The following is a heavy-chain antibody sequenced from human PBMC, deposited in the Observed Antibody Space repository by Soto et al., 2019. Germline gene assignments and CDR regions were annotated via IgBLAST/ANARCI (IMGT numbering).Heavy chain of an antibody. V-gene: IGHV3-23*01. D-gene: IGHD3-9*01. CDR2: ISGSGGST. CDR3: VKGFRGYDILTGPEDY. CDR1: GFTFSSYA. J-gene: IGHJ4*02. Sequence: EVQLLESGGGLVQPGGSLRLSCAASGFTFSSYAMSWVRQAPGKGLEWVSDISGSGGSTYYADSVKGRFTISRDNSKNPLFLQMNSLRAEGTAVYYCVKGFRGYDILTGPEDYWGQGTLVTVSS.